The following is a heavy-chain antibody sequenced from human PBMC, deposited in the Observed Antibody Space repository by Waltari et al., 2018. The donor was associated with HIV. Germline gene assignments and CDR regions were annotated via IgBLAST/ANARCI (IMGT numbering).Heavy chain of an antibody. J-gene: IGHJ6*02. CDR3: ARDNFGSGSYPYYGMDV. CDR2: RSYDGSNN. V-gene: IGHV3-30-3*01. D-gene: IGHD3-10*01. Sequence: QVQLVESGGGVVQPGRSLRLSCAASGFTFSSYAMNWVRQAPGKGLEWVAVRSYDGSNNYYADSVKGRFTISRDNSKNTLYLQMNSLRAEDTAVYYCARDNFGSGSYPYYGMDVWGQGTTVTVSS. CDR1: GFTFSSYA.